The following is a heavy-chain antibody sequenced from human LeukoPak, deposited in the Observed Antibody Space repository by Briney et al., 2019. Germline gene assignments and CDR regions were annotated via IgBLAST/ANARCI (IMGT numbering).Heavy chain of an antibody. J-gene: IGHJ4*02. CDR3: ARDGPWKSDS. Sequence: SKTLSLTCTVSGGSINSGTHYWGWIRQPPGKGLEWIGSICSGGNMCFNPIFEGRVTISVDSSRSHFFLQLTSATAADTAVYFCARDGPWKSDSWGRGTLVTVSS. V-gene: IGHV4-39*02. CDR2: ICSGGNM. D-gene: IGHD1-1*01. CDR1: GGSINSGTHY.